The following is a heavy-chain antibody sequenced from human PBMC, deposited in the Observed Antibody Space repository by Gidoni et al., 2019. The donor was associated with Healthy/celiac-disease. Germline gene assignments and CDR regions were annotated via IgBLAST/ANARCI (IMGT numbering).Heavy chain of an antibody. V-gene: IGHV3-30*04. CDR2: TSYDGSNK. Sequence: QVQLVESGGGVVQPGTSLRLSCAASGFTFSSYAMHWVRQAPGKGLGWVAVTSYDGSNKDYADSVKGRFTISRDNSKTTLYLQMNSLRAEDTAVYYCARDGAAAAGPSFDYWGQGTLVTVSS. CDR1: GFTFSSYA. D-gene: IGHD6-13*01. J-gene: IGHJ4*02. CDR3: ARDGAAAAGPSFDY.